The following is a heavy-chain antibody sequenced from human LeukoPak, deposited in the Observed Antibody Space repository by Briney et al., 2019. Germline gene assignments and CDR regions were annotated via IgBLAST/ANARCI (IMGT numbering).Heavy chain of an antibody. V-gene: IGHV3-30*03. J-gene: IGHJ6*02. D-gene: IGHD4-17*01. Sequence: GGSLRLSCADSGFTLSNYVIHWVRQAPGKGLEWVAVISYDGSNKYYADSVKGRFTISRDNSKNTLYLQMNSLRAEDTAVYYCATTTTVTTHYYYYGMDVWGQGTTVTVSS. CDR3: ATTTTVTTHYYYYGMDV. CDR2: ISYDGSNK. CDR1: GFTLSNYV.